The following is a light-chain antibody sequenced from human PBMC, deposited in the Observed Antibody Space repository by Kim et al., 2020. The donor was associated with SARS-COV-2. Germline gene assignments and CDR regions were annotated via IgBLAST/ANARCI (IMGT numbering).Light chain of an antibody. CDR3: QKYNNWPHCT. CDR2: GAS. V-gene: IGKV3-15*01. J-gene: IGKJ4*01. Sequence: GERATHTSRARESVSSNRGWDKQKPGQAPRNLIKGASTRAKGIPARFSGSGAGTEFTLTISSLKSEDFAGYYWQKYNNWPHCTFGGGTKVDIK. CDR1: ESVSSN.